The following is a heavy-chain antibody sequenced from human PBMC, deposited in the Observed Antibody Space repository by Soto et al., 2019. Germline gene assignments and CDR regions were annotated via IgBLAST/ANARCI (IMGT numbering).Heavy chain of an antibody. V-gene: IGHV6-1*01. J-gene: IGHJ6*02. Sequence: SETLSLTCAISGDSFSINSAALNWISHSASRGLEWLGRTYYWSKWYNDYAVSVKSRITINPDTSKNQFSLQLNSVTPEDTAVYYCARGIAARQGRYYYYYGMDVWGQGTTVTVSS. D-gene: IGHD6-6*01. CDR3: ARGIAARQGRYYYYYGMDV. CDR2: TYYWSKWYN. CDR1: GDSFSINSAA.